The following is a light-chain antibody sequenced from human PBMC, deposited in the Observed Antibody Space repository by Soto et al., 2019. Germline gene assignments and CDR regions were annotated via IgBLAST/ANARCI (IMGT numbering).Light chain of an antibody. CDR1: QTISSW. CDR3: QHYSSYSEA. Sequence: DIHMTHSPSTVSVSLVDRVTITCRASQTISSWLAWYQQEPGKAPKLLIYKASTLKSGFPSRFSGSGSGTEFTLTISSLQPDDFATYYCQHYSSYSEAFGQGTKVDIK. J-gene: IGKJ1*01. CDR2: KAS. V-gene: IGKV1-5*03.